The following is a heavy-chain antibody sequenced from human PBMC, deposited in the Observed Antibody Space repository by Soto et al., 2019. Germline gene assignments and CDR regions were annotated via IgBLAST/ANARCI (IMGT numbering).Heavy chain of an antibody. CDR1: GGTFSTYA. J-gene: IGHJ4*02. CDR3: ASGIQLWLRRINNGYSG. CDR2: IIPMFGTA. V-gene: IGHV1-69*12. Sequence: QVQLVQSGAEVKKPESSVKVSCKAPGGTFSTYAISWVRQDPGQGLEWMGGIIPMFGTANYAQRFQDRVTITADESTNTGYMELSSLRSEDTAVYFCASGIQLWLRRINNGYSGWGQGTLVTVSS. D-gene: IGHD5-18*01.